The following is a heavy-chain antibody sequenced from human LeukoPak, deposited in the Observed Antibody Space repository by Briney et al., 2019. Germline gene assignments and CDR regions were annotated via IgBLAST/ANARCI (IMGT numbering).Heavy chain of an antibody. J-gene: IGHJ4*02. CDR3: ARDQVADSSAFEN. V-gene: IGHV4-39*07. Sequence: PSETLSLTCTVSGGPISSSNYYWGWIRQPPGKGLEWIGSIYYSGSTYQSGSTYYNPSLKSRVTISVDTSKNQFSLRLSSVTAADTAVYYCARDQVADSSAFENWGQGTLVTVSS. CDR1: GGPISSSNYY. CDR2: IYYSGSTYQSGST. D-gene: IGHD3-22*01.